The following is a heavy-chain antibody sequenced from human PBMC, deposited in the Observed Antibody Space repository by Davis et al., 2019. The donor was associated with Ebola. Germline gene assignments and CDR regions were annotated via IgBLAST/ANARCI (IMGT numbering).Heavy chain of an antibody. J-gene: IGHJ5*02. D-gene: IGHD3-9*01. CDR2: IIPIFGTA. V-gene: IGHV1-69*13. Sequence: SVKVSCKASGYIFSNYDINWVRQASGQGLEWMGGIIPIFGTANYAQKFQGRVTITADESTSTAYMELSSLRSEDTAVYYCATDPSGDILTYNWFDPWGQGTLVTVSS. CDR3: ATDPSGDILTYNWFDP. CDR1: GYIFSNYD.